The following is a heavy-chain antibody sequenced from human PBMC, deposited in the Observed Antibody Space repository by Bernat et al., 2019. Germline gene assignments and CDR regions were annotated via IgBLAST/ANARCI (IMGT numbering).Heavy chain of an antibody. CDR1: GFSFSSYA. CDR2: ISGSGHST. J-gene: IGHJ4*02. V-gene: IGHV3-23*01. CDR3: AKESPRLDY. Sequence: EVQLLESGGGLLQPGGSLRLSCAASGFSFSSYAMSWVRQAPGKGLAWVSSISGSGHSTHYADSVKGRFTISRDNFKNTLYLQMNILRAEDTAIYYCAKESPRLDYWGQGTLVTVSS.